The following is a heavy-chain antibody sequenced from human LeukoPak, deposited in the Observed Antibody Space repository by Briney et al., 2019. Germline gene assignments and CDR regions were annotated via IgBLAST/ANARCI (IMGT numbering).Heavy chain of an antibody. CDR2: IYYRGST. CDR3: ARLNPLYSSSPFDY. CDR1: GGSISSSSYY. D-gene: IGHD6-13*01. J-gene: IGHJ4*02. V-gene: IGHV4-39*01. Sequence: SETLSLTCAVSGGSISSSSYYWGWIRQPPGKGLEWIGTIYYRGSTFYNPSLKSRVTISVDTSKNQFSLKLSSVTAADTAVYYCARLNPLYSSSPFDYWGQGTLVTVSS.